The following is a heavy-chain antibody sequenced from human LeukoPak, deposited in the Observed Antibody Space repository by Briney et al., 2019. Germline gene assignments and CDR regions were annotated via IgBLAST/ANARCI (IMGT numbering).Heavy chain of an antibody. D-gene: IGHD2-2*01. CDR1: GFTFSSFW. Sequence: PGGSLRLSCTASGFTFSSFWMNWVRQAPGKGLEWVASMKYDGSVVYYADSVRGRFTISRDNAKNSLYLLMNSLRSEDRAVYFCARDFFLGQPLVALDRWGQGTLVTVPS. V-gene: IGHV3-7*01. CDR2: MKYDGSVV. J-gene: IGHJ5*02. CDR3: ARDFFLGQPLVALDR.